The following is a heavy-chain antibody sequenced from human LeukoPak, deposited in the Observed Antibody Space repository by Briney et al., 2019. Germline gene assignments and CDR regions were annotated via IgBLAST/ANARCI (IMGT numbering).Heavy chain of an antibody. CDR1: GGSFSGYY. D-gene: IGHD3-22*01. J-gene: IGHJ4*02. CDR3: AREVTYYYDSSGYYRN. CDR2: INHSGST. V-gene: IGHV4-34*01. Sequence: PSETLSLTCAVYGGSFSGYYWSWIRQPPGKGLEWIGEINHSGSTNYNPSLKSRVTISVDTSKNQFSLKLSSVTAADTAVYYCAREVTYYYDSSGYYRNWGQGTLVTVSS.